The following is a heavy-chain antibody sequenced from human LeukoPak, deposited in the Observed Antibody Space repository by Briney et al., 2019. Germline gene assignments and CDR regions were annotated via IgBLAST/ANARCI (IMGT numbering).Heavy chain of an antibody. CDR1: GGSISSGDYY. V-gene: IGHV4-30-4*01. CDR2: IYYSGST. D-gene: IGHD3-22*01. J-gene: IGHJ4*02. CDR3: ARAYYYDSSALDY. Sequence: SQTLSLTCTVSGGSISSGDYYWSWIRQPPGKGLEWTGYIYYSGSTHYNPSLKSRVTISVDTSKNQFSLKLSSVTAADTAVYYCARAYYYDSSALDYWGQGTLVTVSS.